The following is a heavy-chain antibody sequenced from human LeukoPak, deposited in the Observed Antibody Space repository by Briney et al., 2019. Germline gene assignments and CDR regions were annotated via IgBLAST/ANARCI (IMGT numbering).Heavy chain of an antibody. CDR2: INWNGGST. D-gene: IGHD2-2*01. V-gene: IGHV3-20*04. Sequence: GGSLRLSCAASGFTFDDYGMSWVRQAPGKGLEWVSGINWNGGSTGYADSVKGRFTISRDNAKNSLYLQINSLRAEDTALYYCARGYCSSTSCYFDYWGQGTLVTVSS. J-gene: IGHJ4*02. CDR1: GFTFDDYG. CDR3: ARGYCSSTSCYFDY.